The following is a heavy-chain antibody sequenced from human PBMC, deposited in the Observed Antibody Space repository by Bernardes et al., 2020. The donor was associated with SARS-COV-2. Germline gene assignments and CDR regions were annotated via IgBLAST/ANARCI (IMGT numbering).Heavy chain of an antibody. Sequence: ASVKVSCKVSGYTLTALSMHWVRQAPGKGLEWMGGFDPEDGETIYAQKFQGRVTMTEDTSTDTAYMELSSLRSEDTAVYYCATAIAVAGTFVSYYYYYGMDVWGQGTTVTVSS. CDR2: FDPEDGET. V-gene: IGHV1-24*01. CDR1: GYTLTALS. D-gene: IGHD6-19*01. J-gene: IGHJ6*02. CDR3: ATAIAVAGTFVSYYYYYGMDV.